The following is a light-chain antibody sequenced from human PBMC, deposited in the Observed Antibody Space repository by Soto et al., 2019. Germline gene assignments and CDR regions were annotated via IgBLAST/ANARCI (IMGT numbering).Light chain of an antibody. Sequence: QSVLTQPPSASASLGASVTLTCTLSSGYSNYKVDWYQKRPGKGPRFVMRVGTGGIVGSKGDGIPDRFSVLGSGLNRYLTIKNIQEEDESDYHCGADPGSGSNFSEWVFGGGTKLTVL. V-gene: IGLV9-49*01. J-gene: IGLJ3*02. CDR1: SGYSNYK. CDR2: VGTGGIVG. CDR3: GADPGSGSNFSEWV.